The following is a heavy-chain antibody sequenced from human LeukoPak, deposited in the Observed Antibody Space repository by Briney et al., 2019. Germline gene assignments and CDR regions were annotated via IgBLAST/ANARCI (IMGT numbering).Heavy chain of an antibody. J-gene: IGHJ6*03. D-gene: IGHD3-3*01. V-gene: IGHV1-18*01. CDR3: ARVQGDFWSGYTHYYYYYMDV. CDR2: ISAYNGNT. Sequence: ASVKVSCKASGGTFSSYAISWVRQAPGQGLEWMGWISAYNGNTNYAQKIQGRVTMTTDTSTSTAYMELRSLRSDDTAVYYCARVQGDFWSGYTHYYYYYMDVWGKGTTVTVSS. CDR1: GGTFSSYA.